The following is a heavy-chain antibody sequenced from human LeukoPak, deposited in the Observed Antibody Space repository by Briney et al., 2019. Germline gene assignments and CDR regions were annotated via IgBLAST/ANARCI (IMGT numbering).Heavy chain of an antibody. D-gene: IGHD2-8*02. CDR2: ISSRSNTI. V-gene: IGHV3-48*01. Sequence: GGSLRLSCAASGFTFSSYNMNWVRQAPGKGLEWVSYISSRSNTIYYADSVKGRFTISRDNAKNSLYLQMNSLRAEDTAVYYCARDGAFTGPHWWFDLWGRGTLVTVSS. CDR3: ARDGAFTGPHWWFDL. CDR1: GFTFSSYN. J-gene: IGHJ2*01.